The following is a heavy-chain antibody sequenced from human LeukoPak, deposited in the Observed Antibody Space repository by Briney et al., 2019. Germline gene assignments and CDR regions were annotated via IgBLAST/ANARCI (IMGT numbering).Heavy chain of an antibody. J-gene: IGHJ5*02. V-gene: IGHV4-4*07. CDR1: GGSISSYY. CDR3: AREDYYGSGSYPTVWFDP. CDR2: IYTSGST. D-gene: IGHD3-10*01. Sequence: SETLSLTCTVSGGSISSYYWSWIRQPAGKGLEWIGRIYTSGSTNYNPSLKSRVTMSVDTSKNQFSLKLCSVTAADTAVYYCAREDYYGSGSYPTVWFDPWGQGTLVTVSS.